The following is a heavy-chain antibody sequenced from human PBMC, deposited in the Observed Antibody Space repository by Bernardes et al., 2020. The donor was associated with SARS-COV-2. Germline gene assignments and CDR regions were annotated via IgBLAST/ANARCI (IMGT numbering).Heavy chain of an antibody. Sequence: GGSLRLSCAASGFTFSSYWMSWVRQAPGKGLEWVANIKQDGSEKYYVDSVKGRFTISRDNAKNSLYLQMNSLRAEDTAVYYCARDLTYDFWSGYSRVFDYWGQGTLVTVSS. CDR3: ARDLTYDFWSGYSRVFDY. CDR1: GFTFSSYW. J-gene: IGHJ4*02. D-gene: IGHD3-3*01. V-gene: IGHV3-7*01. CDR2: IKQDGSEK.